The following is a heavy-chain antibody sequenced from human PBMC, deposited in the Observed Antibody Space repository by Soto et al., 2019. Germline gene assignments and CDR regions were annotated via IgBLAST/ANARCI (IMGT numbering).Heavy chain of an antibody. D-gene: IGHD6-19*01. J-gene: IGHJ3*02. CDR2: IIPILGIA. Sequence: SVKVSCKASGGTFSSYTISLVRQAPGQGLEWMGRIIPILGIANYAQKFQGRVTITADKSTSTAYMGLSSLRSEDTAVYYCAREKAVAVSAFDIWGQGTMVTVSS. CDR3: AREKAVAVSAFDI. CDR1: GGTFSSYT. V-gene: IGHV1-69*04.